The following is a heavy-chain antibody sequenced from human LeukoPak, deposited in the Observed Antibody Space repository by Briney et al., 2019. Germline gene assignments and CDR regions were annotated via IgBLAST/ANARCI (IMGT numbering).Heavy chain of an antibody. CDR1: GYTFTHYG. D-gene: IGHD3-22*01. V-gene: IGHV1-2*02. CDR3: AKGGYFESSGYGS. J-gene: IGHJ4*02. CDR2: INPNSGGA. Sequence: ASVKVSCKASGYTFTHYGITWVRQAPGQGLEWMGCINPNSGGAKFAQKFQGRVTMTSDTSISTAYMDLSSLRSDDTAVYYCAKGGYFESSGYGSWGQGTLVSVS.